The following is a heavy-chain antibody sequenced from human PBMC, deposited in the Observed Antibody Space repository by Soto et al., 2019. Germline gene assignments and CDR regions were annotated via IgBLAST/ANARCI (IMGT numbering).Heavy chain of an antibody. CDR2: VYDSGSS. V-gene: IGHV4-4*07. J-gene: IGHJ5*02. D-gene: IGHD6-19*01. CDR1: GGSISSFY. Sequence: SETLSLTCNVSGGSISSFYWTWIRQPAGGRLEWIGRVYDSGSSNYNPSLKTRITMSLHRSRSQFSLSLYSVTAADTAVYYCARGVAETDFYPWANWVDLWGQGILVT. CDR3: ARGVAETDFYPWANWVDL.